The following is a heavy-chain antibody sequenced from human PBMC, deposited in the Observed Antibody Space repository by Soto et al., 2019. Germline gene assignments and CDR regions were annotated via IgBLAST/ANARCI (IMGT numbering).Heavy chain of an antibody. CDR1: GGSISSGGYS. J-gene: IGHJ3*02. V-gene: IGHV4-30-2*01. D-gene: IGHD3-3*01. CDR3: ARGSGITIFGVVPDAFDI. Sequence: SETLSLTCAVSGGSISSGGYSWSWIRQPPGKGLEWIGYIYHSGSTYYNPSLKSRVTISVDRSKNQFSLKLSSVTAADTAVYYCARGSGITIFGVVPDAFDIWGQGTMVTVSS. CDR2: IYHSGST.